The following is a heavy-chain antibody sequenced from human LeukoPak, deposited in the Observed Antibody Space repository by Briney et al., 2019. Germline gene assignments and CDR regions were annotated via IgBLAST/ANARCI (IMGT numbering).Heavy chain of an antibody. D-gene: IGHD5-24*01. CDR3: ARDLERWLHVALRLDY. V-gene: IGHV3-30-3*01. Sequence: GGSLRLSCAASGFTFSSYAMHWVRQAPGKGLEWVAVISYDGSNKYYADSVKGRFTISRDNSKNTLYLQMNSLRAEDTAVYYCARDLERWLHVALRLDYWGQGTLVTVSS. J-gene: IGHJ4*02. CDR2: ISYDGSNK. CDR1: GFTFSSYA.